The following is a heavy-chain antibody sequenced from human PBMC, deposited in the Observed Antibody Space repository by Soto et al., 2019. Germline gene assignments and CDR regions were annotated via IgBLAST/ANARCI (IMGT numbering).Heavy chain of an antibody. Sequence: ASVKVSCKASGYTFTGYYMHWVRQAPGQGLEWMGWINPNSGGTNYPQKFQGRVTMTTDTSTSTAYMELRSLRSDDTAVYYCARIYPSGSYYSDAFDIWGQGTMVTVSS. V-gene: IGHV1-2*02. CDR3: ARIYPSGSYYSDAFDI. D-gene: IGHD1-26*01. CDR2: INPNSGGT. J-gene: IGHJ3*02. CDR1: GYTFTGYY.